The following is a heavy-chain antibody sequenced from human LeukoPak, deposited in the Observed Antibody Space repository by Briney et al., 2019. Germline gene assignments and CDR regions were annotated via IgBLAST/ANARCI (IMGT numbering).Heavy chain of an antibody. Sequence: PSETPSLTCAVFGGSISGYYWAWIREPPGEGLEWIGQIHYSGKADYNPSLSSRVTISVDTSKNQMSLKLNSLTAADTAMYYCARFGLYYDMDVWGQGTTVTVS. J-gene: IGHJ6*02. CDR1: GGSISGYY. CDR3: ARFGLYYDMDV. D-gene: IGHD3/OR15-3a*01. V-gene: IGHV4-59*01. CDR2: IHYSGKA.